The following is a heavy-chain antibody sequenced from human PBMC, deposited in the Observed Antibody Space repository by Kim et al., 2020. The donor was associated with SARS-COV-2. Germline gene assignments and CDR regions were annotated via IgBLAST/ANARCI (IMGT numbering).Heavy chain of an antibody. CDR1: GFTFGDYA. V-gene: IGHV3-49*03. D-gene: IGHD4-17*01. Sequence: GGSLRLSCTASGFTFGDYAMTWFRQAPGKGLEWVTFIRSKGYGGTTEYAASVKGRFTISRDDSKSIAYLQMNSLKTEDTAVYYCARGSSTMTKVYYGMDVWGRGTTVTVSS. CDR2: IRSKGYGGTT. CDR3: ARGSSTMTKVYYGMDV. J-gene: IGHJ6*02.